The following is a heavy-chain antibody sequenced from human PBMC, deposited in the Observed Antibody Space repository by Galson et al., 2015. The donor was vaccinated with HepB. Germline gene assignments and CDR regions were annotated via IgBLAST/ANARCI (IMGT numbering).Heavy chain of an antibody. D-gene: IGHD3-22*01. Sequence: LRLSCAASGSTFSSYGMHWVRQAPGKGLEWVAVIWYNGSNKYYADSVKGRFTISRDNSKNTLYLQMNSLRAEDTAVYYCARSKRSYYDSSGYSEYFDYWGQGTLVTVSS. CDR2: IWYNGSNK. CDR3: ARSKRSYYDSSGYSEYFDY. J-gene: IGHJ4*02. V-gene: IGHV3-33*01. CDR1: GSTFSSYG.